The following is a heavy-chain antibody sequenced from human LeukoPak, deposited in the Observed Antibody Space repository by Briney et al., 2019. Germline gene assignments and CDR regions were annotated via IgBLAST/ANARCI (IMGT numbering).Heavy chain of an antibody. Sequence: GESLKISCAASGFTFSSYWMHWVRQAPGKGLVWVSRINSDGSSTSYADSVKGRFTISRDNAKNTLYLQMNSLRAEDTAVYYCARIPKTGGYFDYWGQGTLVTVSS. CDR3: ARIPKTGGYFDY. CDR2: INSDGSST. V-gene: IGHV3-74*01. D-gene: IGHD1-1*01. CDR1: GFTFSSYW. J-gene: IGHJ4*02.